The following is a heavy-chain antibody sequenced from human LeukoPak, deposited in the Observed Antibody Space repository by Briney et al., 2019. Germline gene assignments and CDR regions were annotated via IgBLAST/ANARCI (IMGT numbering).Heavy chain of an antibody. Sequence: SETLSLTCTVSGGSISSYYWSWIRQPPGKGLEWIGYFYYSGSTNYNPSLKSRVTISVDTSKNQFSLKLSSVTAADTAVYYYARDLCGSSCGWFDPWGQGTLVTVSS. V-gene: IGHV4-59*01. CDR1: GGSISSYY. CDR3: ARDLCGSSCGWFDP. D-gene: IGHD6-13*01. CDR2: FYYSGST. J-gene: IGHJ5*02.